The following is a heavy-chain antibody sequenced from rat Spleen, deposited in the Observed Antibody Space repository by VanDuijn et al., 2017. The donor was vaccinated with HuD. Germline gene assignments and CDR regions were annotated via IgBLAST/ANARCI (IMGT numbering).Heavy chain of an antibody. CDR3: ARGTTGIPRFDY. D-gene: IGHD1-9*01. V-gene: IGHV2-1*01. CDR2: IWSGGST. Sequence: QVQLKESGPGLVQPSQTLSLTCTVSGFSLTSISVSWIRQPPGKGREGMGAIWSGGSTDYNSALKSRLSISRDTSKSQVFLKMSSLQTEDTATYYCARGTTGIPRFDYWGQGVMVTVSS. CDR1: GFSLTSIS. J-gene: IGHJ2*01.